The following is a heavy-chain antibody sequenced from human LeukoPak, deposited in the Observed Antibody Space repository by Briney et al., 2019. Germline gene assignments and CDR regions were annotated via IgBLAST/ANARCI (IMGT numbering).Heavy chain of an antibody. CDR3: ARDRAGYYYDRFDY. Sequence: ASVNVSCKASGGTFSSYAISWVRQAPGQGLEWMGGIIPIFGTANYAQKFQGRVTITADESTSTAYMELSSLRSEDTAVYYCARDRAGYYYDRFDYWGQGTLVTVSS. J-gene: IGHJ4*02. CDR1: GGTFSSYA. CDR2: IIPIFGTA. D-gene: IGHD3-22*01. V-gene: IGHV1-69*13.